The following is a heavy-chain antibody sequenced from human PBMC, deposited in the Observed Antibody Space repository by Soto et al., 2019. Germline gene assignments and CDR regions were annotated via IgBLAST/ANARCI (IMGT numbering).Heavy chain of an antibody. CDR2: INSGGSST. CDR3: ARDPRFYYGMDV. Sequence: GGSLRLSCAASGFTFSSYWMHWVRQAPGKGLVWVSRINSGGSSTSYADSVKGRFTISRDNAKNTLYLQMNSLRAEDTAVYYCARDPRFYYGMDVWGQGTTVTVSS. J-gene: IGHJ6*02. CDR1: GFTFSSYW. V-gene: IGHV3-74*01.